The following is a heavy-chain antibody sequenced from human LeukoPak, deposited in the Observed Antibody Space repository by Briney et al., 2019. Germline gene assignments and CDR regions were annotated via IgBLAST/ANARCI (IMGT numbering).Heavy chain of an antibody. J-gene: IGHJ4*02. CDR1: GGSISSYY. CDR2: IYYSGST. V-gene: IGHV4-59*01. CDR3: ARDRATTVTTGPFDN. D-gene: IGHD4-11*01. Sequence: SETLSLTCTVSGGSISSYYWSWIRQPPGKGLEWIGYIYYSGSTNYNPSLKSRVTISVDTSKNQFSLKLSSVTAADTAVYYCARDRATTVTTGPFDNWGQGTLVTVSS.